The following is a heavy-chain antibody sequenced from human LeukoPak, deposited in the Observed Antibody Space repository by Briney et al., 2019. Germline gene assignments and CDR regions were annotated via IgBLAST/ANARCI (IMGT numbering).Heavy chain of an antibody. V-gene: IGHV3-23*01. D-gene: IGHD3-22*01. CDR2: ISGSGGST. J-gene: IGHJ4*02. CDR3: AKDQGSGYSVFPYYFDY. Sequence: PGGSLRLSCAASGFTFSSYAVSWVRQAPGKGLEWVSAISGSGGSTYYADSVKGRFTISRDNSKNTLYLQMNSLRAEDTAVYYCAKDQGSGYSVFPYYFDYWGQGTLVTVSS. CDR1: GFTFSSYA.